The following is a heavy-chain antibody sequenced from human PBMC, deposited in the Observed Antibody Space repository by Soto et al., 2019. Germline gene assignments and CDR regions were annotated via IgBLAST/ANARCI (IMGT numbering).Heavy chain of an antibody. CDR2: ISAYNGNT. Sequence: ASVKVSCKASGYTFTSYGISWVRQAPGQGLEWMGWISAYNGNTNYALKLQGRVTMTTDTSTSTAHMELRSLRSDDTAVYYCARDRRLYSSGWCSFDYWGQGTLVTVSS. V-gene: IGHV1-18*01. CDR3: ARDRRLYSSGWCSFDY. CDR1: GYTFTSYG. D-gene: IGHD6-19*01. J-gene: IGHJ4*02.